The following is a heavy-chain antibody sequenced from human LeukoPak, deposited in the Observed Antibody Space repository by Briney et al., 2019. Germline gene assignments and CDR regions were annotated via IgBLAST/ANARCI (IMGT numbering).Heavy chain of an antibody. J-gene: IGHJ6*03. CDR3: ARVYCGGDCYSFINYYYYYMDV. V-gene: IGHV4-59*11. Sequence: SETLSLTCTVSGGSISSHYWSWIRQPPGKGLEWIGYIYYSGSTKYNPSLKSRVTISVDTSENQFSLKLSSVTAADTAVYYCARVYCGGDCYSFINYYYYYMDVWGKGTTVTVSS. CDR2: IYYSGST. D-gene: IGHD2-21*02. CDR1: GGSISSHY.